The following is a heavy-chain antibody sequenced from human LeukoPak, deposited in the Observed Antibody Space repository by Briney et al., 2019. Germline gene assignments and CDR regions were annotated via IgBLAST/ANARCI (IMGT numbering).Heavy chain of an antibody. J-gene: IGHJ4*02. V-gene: IGHV4-34*01. CDR2: INHGGST. CDR3: ARGSVTGYYTFDY. CDR1: GGSFSGYY. D-gene: IGHD3-9*01. Sequence: SETLSLTCAVYGGSFSGYYWSWIRQPPGEGLEWIGEINHGGSTNYNPSLKSRVTISVDTSKNQFSLKLSSVTAADTAVYYCARGSVTGYYTFDYWGQGTLVTVSS.